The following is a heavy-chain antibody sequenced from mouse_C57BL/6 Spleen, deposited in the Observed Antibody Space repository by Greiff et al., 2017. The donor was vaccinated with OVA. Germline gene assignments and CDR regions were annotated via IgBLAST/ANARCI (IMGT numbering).Heavy chain of an antibody. Sequence: QVQLKQPGAELVRPGSSVKLSCKASGYTFTSYWMHWVKQRPIQGLEWIGNIDPSDSETHYNQKFKDKATLTVDKSSSTAYMQLSSLTSEDSAVYYCARGMVTTWNFDYWGQGTTLTVSS. J-gene: IGHJ2*01. CDR2: IDPSDSET. CDR1: GYTFTSYW. V-gene: IGHV1-52*01. CDR3: ARGMVTTWNFDY. D-gene: IGHD2-2*01.